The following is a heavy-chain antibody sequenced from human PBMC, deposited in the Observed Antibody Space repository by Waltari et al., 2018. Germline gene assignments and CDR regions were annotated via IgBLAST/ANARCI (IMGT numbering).Heavy chain of an antibody. CDR2: MSYTGAT. V-gene: IGHV4-39*01. J-gene: IGHJ3*01. CDR3: ATYIGASVGTAAFDV. D-gene: IGHD1-1*01. CDR1: GVSITSNRHY. Sequence: QLQLQESGPGLVKPSETLSLTCSVSGVSITSNRHYWGWIRQPPGQGLEWIGTMSYTGATYSSPSLESLVTVSRDTSKNQLSLKLVSVTAADTAVYYCATYIGASVGTAAFDVWGQGTMVAVSS.